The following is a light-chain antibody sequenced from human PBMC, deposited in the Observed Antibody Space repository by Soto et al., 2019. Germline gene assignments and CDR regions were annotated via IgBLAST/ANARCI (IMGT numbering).Light chain of an antibody. J-gene: IGKJ1*01. CDR2: QVS. V-gene: IGKV2-24*01. Sequence: DIVMTQTPLSSPVTLGQPASISCRSSQSLVYSDGNTYLGGLQQRPGQPPRLLICQVSNRFSGVRDRFSGSGAGADVPLKSSRVGAVDLGVYCCVAVSHFPRTVAQGHKVEI. CDR1: QSLVYSDGNTY. CDR3: VAVSHFPRT.